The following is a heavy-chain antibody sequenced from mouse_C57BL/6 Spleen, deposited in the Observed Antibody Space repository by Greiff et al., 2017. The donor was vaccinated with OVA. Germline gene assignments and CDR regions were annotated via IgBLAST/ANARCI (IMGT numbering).Heavy chain of an antibody. CDR3: ARVAPLWYFDV. V-gene: IGHV1-12*01. CDR2: IYPGNGDT. CDR1: GYTFTSYN. D-gene: IGHD6-1*01. J-gene: IGHJ1*03. Sequence: SGAELVRPGASVKMSCKASGYTFTSYNMNWVKQTPRQGLEWIGAIYPGNGDTSSNQKFKGKATLTVDKSSSTAYMQLSSLTSEDSAVYFCARVAPLWYFDVWGTGTTVTVSS.